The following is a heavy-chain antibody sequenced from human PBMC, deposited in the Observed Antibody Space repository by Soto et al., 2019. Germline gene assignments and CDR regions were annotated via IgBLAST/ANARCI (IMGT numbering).Heavy chain of an antibody. V-gene: IGHV4-59*01. Sequence: SETLSLTCTVSGGTISRYYWSWSRQPPGKGLEWVGYIYYSGSTNYNPSLKSRVTISVDTSKNQFSLKLSSVTAADTAVYYCARVFEGYYYGSGSFYYFDYWGQGTLVTVSS. D-gene: IGHD3-10*01. CDR3: ARVFEGYYYGSGSFYYFDY. CDR1: GGTISRYY. CDR2: IYYSGST. J-gene: IGHJ4*02.